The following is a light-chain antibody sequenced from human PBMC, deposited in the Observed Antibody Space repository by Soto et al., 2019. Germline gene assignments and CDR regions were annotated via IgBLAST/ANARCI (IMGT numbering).Light chain of an antibody. J-gene: IGKJ1*01. V-gene: IGKV3-20*01. CDR2: GAS. Sequence: EIVLTQSPGTLSLSPGERATLSCRASKSVTGNNLAWYQHKPGQAPRLLIYGASSRATGIPDTFSGSVSGTDFTLPISSVKPEDTAVYYCQQYVNSPKTFGQGTKVEI. CDR3: QQYVNSPKT. CDR1: KSVTGNN.